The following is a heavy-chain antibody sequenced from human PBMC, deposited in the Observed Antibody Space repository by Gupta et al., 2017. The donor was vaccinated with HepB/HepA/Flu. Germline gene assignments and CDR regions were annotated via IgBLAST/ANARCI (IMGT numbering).Heavy chain of an antibody. V-gene: IGHV3-48*02. D-gene: IGHD6-13*01. CDR3: ATGSSEKQLGYYFDY. J-gene: IGHJ4*02. CDR1: GFPFRSYR. CDR2: ITSRTSTI. Sequence: EVQLVESGGGLVQPGGSLRLSCSAFGFPFRSYRMNWVRQAPGKGMEWVSHITSRTSTIYYADSVKGRFIISRDNAKNSLYLKMNSLRDEDTAVYYGATGSSEKQLGYYFDYWGQGTLVTVSS.